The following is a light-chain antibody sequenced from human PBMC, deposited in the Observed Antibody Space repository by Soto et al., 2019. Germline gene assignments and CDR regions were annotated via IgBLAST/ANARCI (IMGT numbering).Light chain of an antibody. CDR1: SSDVGAYDY. J-gene: IGLJ1*01. V-gene: IGLV2-14*03. Sequence: QSALTQPASVSGSPGQSITISCTGTSSDVGAYDYVSWYQHHPGKAPKLLIYGNNQRPSGVPDRFSGSKSDTSASLAISGLQSEDEADYYCATWDASLNGYVFGTGTKLTVL. CDR2: GNN. CDR3: ATWDASLNGYV.